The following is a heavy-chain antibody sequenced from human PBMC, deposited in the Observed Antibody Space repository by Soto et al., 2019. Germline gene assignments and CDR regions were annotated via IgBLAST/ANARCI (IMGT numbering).Heavy chain of an antibody. CDR1: GYTFTSYG. CDR3: ARDSAAYDAFDT. CDR2: ISAYNGNT. Sequence: ASVKVSCKASGYTFTSYGISWVRQAPGQGLEWMGWISAYNGNTNYAQKLQGRVTMTTDTSTSTAYMELRSLRPAAPAVFYFARDSAAYDAFDTWGQGPMVTV. V-gene: IGHV1-18*01. J-gene: IGHJ3*02. D-gene: IGHD1-26*01.